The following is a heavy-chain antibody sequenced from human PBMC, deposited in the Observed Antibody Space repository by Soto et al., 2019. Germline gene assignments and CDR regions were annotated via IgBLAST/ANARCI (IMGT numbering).Heavy chain of an antibody. D-gene: IGHD3-16*01. V-gene: IGHV4-31*03. Sequence: SETLSLTCTVSGGSISSGGYYWSWIRQHPGKGLEWIGYIYYSGSTYYNPSLKSRVTISVDTSKNQFSLKLSSVTAADTAVYYCARDQTFNSPAYWGQGTLVTVSS. J-gene: IGHJ4*02. CDR1: GGSISSGGYY. CDR3: ARDQTFNSPAY. CDR2: IYYSGST.